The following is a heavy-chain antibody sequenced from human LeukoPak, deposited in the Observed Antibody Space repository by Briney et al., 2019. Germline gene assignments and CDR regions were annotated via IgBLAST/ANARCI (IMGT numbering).Heavy chain of an antibody. CDR1: GFTFSLYN. CDR3: VRDNLENQWLERSY. V-gene: IGHV3-48*03. J-gene: IGHJ4*02. D-gene: IGHD6-19*01. Sequence: TGGSLRLSCAASGFTFSLYNMNWVRQAPGKGLEWVSQISASETSIKYADSVWGRFTISRDNVKNSVYLQMNSLRAEDTAIYYCVRDNLENQWLERSYWGQGTLVTVSS. CDR2: ISASETSI.